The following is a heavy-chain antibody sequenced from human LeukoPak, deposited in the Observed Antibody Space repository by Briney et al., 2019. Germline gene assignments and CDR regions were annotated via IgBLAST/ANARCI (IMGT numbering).Heavy chain of an antibody. CDR3: AREAYYYDSSGYWDAFDM. Sequence: SETLSLTCAVYGGSFSGYYWSWIRQPPGKGLEWIGEINHSGSTNYNPSLKSRVTISVDTSKNQFSLKLSSVTAADTAVYYCAREAYYYDSSGYWDAFDMWGQGTMVTVSS. D-gene: IGHD3-22*01. CDR2: INHSGST. CDR1: GGSFSGYY. V-gene: IGHV4-34*01. J-gene: IGHJ3*02.